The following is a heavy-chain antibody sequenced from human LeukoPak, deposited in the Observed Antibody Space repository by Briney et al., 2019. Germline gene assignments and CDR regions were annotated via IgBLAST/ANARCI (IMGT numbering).Heavy chain of an antibody. J-gene: IGHJ6*02. V-gene: IGHV3-23*01. CDR1: GFTFSSYG. D-gene: IGHD4/OR15-4a*01. Sequence: GGSLRLSCAASGFTFSSYGMSWVRQAPGKGLEWVSAISGSGGSTYYADSVKGRFTISRDNSKSTLYLQMNSLRAEDTALYYCARRYGAMDVWGQGTTVTVSS. CDR3: ARRYGAMDV. CDR2: ISGSGGST.